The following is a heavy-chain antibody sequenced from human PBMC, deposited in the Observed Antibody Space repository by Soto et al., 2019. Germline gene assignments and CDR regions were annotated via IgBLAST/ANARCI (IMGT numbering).Heavy chain of an antibody. V-gene: IGHV1-18*01. CDR2: ISAYNGNT. D-gene: IGHD5-12*01. J-gene: IGHJ3*02. CDR3: ARDRSGQVGRWLQDAFDS. Sequence: QVQLVQSGAEVKKPGASVKVSCKASGYTFTSYGISWVRQAPGQGLEWMGWISAYNGNTNYAQKLQGRVTMTTDTSTSTAYMELRSVRSDDTAVYYCARDRSGQVGRWLQDAFDSWGQGTMVTVSS. CDR1: GYTFTSYG.